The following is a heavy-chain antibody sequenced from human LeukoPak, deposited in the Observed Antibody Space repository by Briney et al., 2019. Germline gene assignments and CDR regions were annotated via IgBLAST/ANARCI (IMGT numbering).Heavy chain of an antibody. D-gene: IGHD3-22*01. CDR2: INSDGSST. CDR3: ARDVDSSGYSPWFDP. CDR1: GFTFSSYW. J-gene: IGHJ5*02. Sequence: GGSLRLSCAASGFTFSSYWMHWVRQAPGKGLVWVSRINSDGSSTSYADSVKGRFSISRDNAKNTLYLQMNSLRAEDTAVYYCARDVDSSGYSPWFDPWGQGTLVTVSS. V-gene: IGHV3-74*01.